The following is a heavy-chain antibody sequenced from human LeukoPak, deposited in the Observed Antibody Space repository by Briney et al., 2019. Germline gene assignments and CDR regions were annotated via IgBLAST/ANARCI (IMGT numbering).Heavy chain of an antibody. CDR1: GFPFSNYW. V-gene: IGHV3-7*01. Sequence: GGSLRLSCAASGFPFSNYWMSWVRQAPGKGLEWVASIKQDGGEEFYVDSVKGRFSISRDNAKNTLYLQMNSLRAEDTAVYYCARSYNWNDGWFDPWGQGTLVTVSS. CDR2: IKQDGGEE. D-gene: IGHD1-20*01. J-gene: IGHJ5*02. CDR3: ARSYNWNDGWFDP.